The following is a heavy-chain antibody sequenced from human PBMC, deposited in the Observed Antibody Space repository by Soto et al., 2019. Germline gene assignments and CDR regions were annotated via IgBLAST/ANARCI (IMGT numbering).Heavy chain of an antibody. CDR2: IYYSGST. CDR1: GGSISSSSYY. CDR3: ATTYSSSFYNWFDP. Sequence: LSLTCTVSGGSISSSSYYWGWIRQPPGKGLEWIGSIYYSGSTYYNPSLKSRVTISVDTSKNQFSLKLSSVTAADTAVYYCATTYSSSFYNWFDPWGQGTLVTVPS. V-gene: IGHV4-39*01. D-gene: IGHD6-6*01. J-gene: IGHJ5*02.